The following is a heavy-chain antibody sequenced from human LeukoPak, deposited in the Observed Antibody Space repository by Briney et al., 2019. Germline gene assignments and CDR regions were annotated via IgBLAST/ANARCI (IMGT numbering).Heavy chain of an antibody. V-gene: IGHV3-30*02. CDR3: AKDGDIVVVPATRWFDP. Sequence: GGSLRLSCAASGFTFSSYGMHWVRQAPGKGLEWVAFIRYDGSNKYYADSVKGRFTISRDNSKNTLYLQMNSLRAEDTAVYYCAKDGDIVVVPATRWFDPWGQGTLVTVSS. D-gene: IGHD2-2*01. J-gene: IGHJ5*02. CDR2: IRYDGSNK. CDR1: GFTFSSYG.